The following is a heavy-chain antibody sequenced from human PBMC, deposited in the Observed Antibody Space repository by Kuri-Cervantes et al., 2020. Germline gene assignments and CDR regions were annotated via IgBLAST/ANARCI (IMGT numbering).Heavy chain of an antibody. D-gene: IGHD3/OR15-3a*01. V-gene: IGHV3-7*01. CDR1: GFTFRRYW. CDR2: IKEDGSEK. J-gene: IGHJ4*02. CDR3: ARDLDGKDY. Sequence: GRLLRPSGAASGFTFRRYWMSWVSQAPGKGLEWVANIKEDGSEKYYVDSVEGRFTISRDNAVNSLYLQMNSLRAGDTAVYYCARDLDGKDYCGQGTLVTVSS.